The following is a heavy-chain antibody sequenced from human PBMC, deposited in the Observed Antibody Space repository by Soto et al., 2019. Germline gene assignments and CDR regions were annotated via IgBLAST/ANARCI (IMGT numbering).Heavy chain of an antibody. J-gene: IGHJ4*02. D-gene: IGHD1-1*01. V-gene: IGHV3-21*01. CDR2: ISSSSSYI. CDR1: GFTFSSYS. CDR3: ASLICLAGEIDY. Sequence: GGSLRLSCAASGFTFSSYSMNWVRQAPGKGLEWVSSISSSSSYIYYADSVKGRFTISRDNAKNSLYLQMNSLRAEDTAVYYCASLICLAGEIDYWGQGTLVTVSS.